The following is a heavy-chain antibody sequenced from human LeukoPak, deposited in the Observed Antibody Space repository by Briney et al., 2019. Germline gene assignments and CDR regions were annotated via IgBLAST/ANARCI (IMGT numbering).Heavy chain of an antibody. CDR3: VKDSSSSSSSCLDAFDI. D-gene: IGHD2-2*01. J-gene: IGHJ3*02. CDR2: ISSNGGST. Sequence: GGSLRLSCSASGFTFSRHTMRWVRQAPGKGLEYVSAISSNGGSTYYADSVKGRFTISRDNSKNTLYLQMSSLRAEDTAVYYCVKDSSSSSSSCLDAFDIWGRGTMVTVSS. V-gene: IGHV3-64D*09. CDR1: GFTFSRHT.